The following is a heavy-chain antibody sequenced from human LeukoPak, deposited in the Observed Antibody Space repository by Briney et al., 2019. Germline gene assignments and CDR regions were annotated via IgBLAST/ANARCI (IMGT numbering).Heavy chain of an antibody. Sequence: KSSETLSLTCTVSGGSISSSSYYWGWIHQPPGKGLEWIGTIYYSGSTYYNPSLKSRVTISVDTSKNQFSLKLSSVTAADTAVYYCARPASSWYALFDYWGQGTLVTVSS. CDR2: IYYSGST. CDR1: GGSISSSSYY. D-gene: IGHD6-13*01. CDR3: ARPASSWYALFDY. J-gene: IGHJ4*02. V-gene: IGHV4-39*01.